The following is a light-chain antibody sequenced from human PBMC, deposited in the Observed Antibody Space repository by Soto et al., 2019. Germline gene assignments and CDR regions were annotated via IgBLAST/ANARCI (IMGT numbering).Light chain of an antibody. CDR3: QQSYSTPLGFT. J-gene: IGKJ3*01. V-gene: IGKV1-39*01. CDR2: AAS. CDR1: QRIGTH. Sequence: DIQMTQSPSSLSASVGDRVTIACRASQRIGTHLSWYQQKPGKAPNLLIYAASSLQSGVPSRFSGSGSGTDFTLTISSLHPEDFATYYCQQSYSTPLGFTFGPGTKVD.